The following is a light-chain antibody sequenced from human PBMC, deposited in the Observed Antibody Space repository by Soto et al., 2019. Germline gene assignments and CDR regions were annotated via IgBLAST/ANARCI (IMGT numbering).Light chain of an antibody. CDR2: DVT. CDR3: SSYTSSSTLVL. J-gene: IGLJ2*01. V-gene: IGLV2-14*01. Sequence: QSVLTQPASVSGSPGQSITISCTGTSSDVGGYNYVSWYQQHPGKAPKLMIYDVTNRPSGVSNRFSASKSGTTASLTISGLQAEDEADYYCSSYTSSSTLVLFGGGPKLTVL. CDR1: SSDVGGYNY.